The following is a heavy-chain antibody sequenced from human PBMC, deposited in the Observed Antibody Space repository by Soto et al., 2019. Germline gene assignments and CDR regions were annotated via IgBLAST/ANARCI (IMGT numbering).Heavy chain of an antibody. CDR2: FHYGGST. D-gene: IGHD3-10*01. CDR1: GGSISSSSYY. J-gene: IGHJ4*02. CDR3: SRSPGDWAPCDY. Sequence: QLQLQESGPGLVKPSETLSLTCTVSGGSISSSSYYCGWIRQPPGKGLEWIGSFHYGGSTYYNPSLKSRVTISVDTSKNDFSLQLSSVTAADTAVYYCSRSPGDWAPCDYWGQGTLVTVSS. V-gene: IGHV4-39*02.